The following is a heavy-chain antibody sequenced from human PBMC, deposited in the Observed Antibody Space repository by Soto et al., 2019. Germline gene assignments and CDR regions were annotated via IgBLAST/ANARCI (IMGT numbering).Heavy chain of an antibody. V-gene: IGHV4-59*01. D-gene: IGHD6-13*01. Sequence: PSETLSLTCTVSGVGIGGYYWTWIRQPPGKGLEWIGYIYNSGSTKYNPSLKSRATISLDTSKNQFTLNMRSVTAADTAVYYCELSIAAVFFAFAPGGQGPLVTVSS. CDR1: GVGIGGYY. J-gene: IGHJ5*02. CDR2: IYNSGST. CDR3: ELSIAAVFFAFAP.